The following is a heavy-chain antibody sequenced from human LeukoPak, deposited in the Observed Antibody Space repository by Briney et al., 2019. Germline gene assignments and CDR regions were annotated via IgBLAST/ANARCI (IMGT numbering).Heavy chain of an antibody. Sequence: GESLKISCKGSGYSFTNYWIAWVRQMPGKGLEWMGIIYPGDSDTRYSPSFQGQVTISADKSISTAYLQWSSLKASDTAMYYCARWGNEYCSSTSCYGMDVWGQGTTVTVSS. CDR1: GYSFTNYW. D-gene: IGHD2-2*01. CDR2: IYPGDSDT. CDR3: ARWGNEYCSSTSCYGMDV. V-gene: IGHV5-51*01. J-gene: IGHJ6*02.